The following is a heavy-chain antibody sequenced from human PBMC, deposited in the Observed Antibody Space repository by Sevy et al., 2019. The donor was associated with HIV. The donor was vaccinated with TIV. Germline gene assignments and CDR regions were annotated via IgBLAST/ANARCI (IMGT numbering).Heavy chain of an antibody. Sequence: GGSLRLSCAASGFTFDDYAMHWVRQAPGKGLEWVSGISWNSGSIGYADSVKGRFTISRDNAKNSLYLQMNSLRAEDTALYYCAAGSGWYGEDYYYDMEVWGQGTTVTLSS. CDR1: GFTFDDYA. CDR2: ISWNSGSI. V-gene: IGHV3-9*01. CDR3: AAGSGWYGEDYYYDMEV. D-gene: IGHD6-19*01. J-gene: IGHJ6*02.